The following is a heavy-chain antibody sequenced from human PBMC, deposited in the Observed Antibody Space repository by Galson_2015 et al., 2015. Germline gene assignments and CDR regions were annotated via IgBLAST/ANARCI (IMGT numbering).Heavy chain of an antibody. J-gene: IGHJ6*02. CDR3: ARDNIVVVPAAIRGVSYYYGMDV. V-gene: IGHV1-69*13. D-gene: IGHD2-2*01. CDR2: IIPIFGTA. Sequence: SVKVSCKASGGTFSSYAISWVRQAPGQGLEWMGGIIPIFGTANYAQKFQGRVTITADESTSTAYIELSSLRSEDTAVYYCARDNIVVVPAAIRGVSYYYGMDVSGQGTTVTVSS. CDR1: GGTFSSYA.